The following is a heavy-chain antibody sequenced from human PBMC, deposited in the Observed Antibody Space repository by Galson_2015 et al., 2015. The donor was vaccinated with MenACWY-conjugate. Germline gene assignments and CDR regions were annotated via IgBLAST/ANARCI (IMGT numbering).Heavy chain of an antibody. V-gene: IGHV3-11*06. D-gene: IGHD2-8*01. Sequence: SLRLSCAASGFRFGDYYTSWIRQAPGEPLEWISDISFSSSSTSYADTVRGRFTISRDNAQNSLYLQMDSLRAEDTAVYFCARDGLYGRIDYWGQGTLVTVSS. CDR2: ISFSSSST. CDR1: GFRFGDYY. CDR3: ARDGLYGRIDY. J-gene: IGHJ4*02.